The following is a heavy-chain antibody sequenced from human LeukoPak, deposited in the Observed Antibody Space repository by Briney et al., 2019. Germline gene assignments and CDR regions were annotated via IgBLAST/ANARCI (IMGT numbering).Heavy chain of an antibody. D-gene: IGHD3-22*01. V-gene: IGHV1-18*01. J-gene: IGHJ4*02. CDR1: GYTFTSYS. CDR3: ARDQGSGYYDYFDY. CDR2: ISAYNGNT. Sequence: ASVKVSCKASGYTFTSYSISWVRQAPGQGLEWMGWISAYNGNTNYAQKLQGRVTMTTDTSTSTAYMELRSLRSDDTAVYYCARDQGSGYYDYFDYWGQGTLVTVSS.